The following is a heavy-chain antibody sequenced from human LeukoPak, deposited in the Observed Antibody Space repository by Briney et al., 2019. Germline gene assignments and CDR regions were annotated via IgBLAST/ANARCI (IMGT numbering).Heavy chain of an antibody. J-gene: IGHJ6*03. CDR3: ARGQGYESYYYMDV. CDR2: LSYDGSDK. CDR1: RFIFSSYA. V-gene: IGHV3-30*04. Sequence: GRSLRLSCAASRFIFSSYAMHWVRQAPGKGLEWVAVLSYDGSDKYYADSVKGRFTISRDNSRNTLHLQMNSLRTEDTAVYCARGQGYESYYYMDVWGKGTTVSVSS. D-gene: IGHD2-2*01.